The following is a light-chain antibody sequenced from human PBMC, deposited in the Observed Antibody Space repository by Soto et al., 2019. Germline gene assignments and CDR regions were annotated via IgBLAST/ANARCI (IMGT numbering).Light chain of an antibody. J-gene: IGLJ3*02. Sequence: QSVLTQPPSVSGAPGQRVTISCTGSSSNIGAGYDVHWYQQLPGTAPKLLIYGNSNRPSGVPDRFSGSKSGTSASLAITGLQAEDEADYYCQSSDSSLSGPWVFGGGTKLTVL. V-gene: IGLV1-40*01. CDR2: GNS. CDR3: QSSDSSLSGPWV. CDR1: SSNIGAGYD.